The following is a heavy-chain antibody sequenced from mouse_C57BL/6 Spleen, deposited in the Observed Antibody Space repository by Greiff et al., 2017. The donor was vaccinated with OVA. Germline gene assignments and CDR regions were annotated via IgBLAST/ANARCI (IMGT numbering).Heavy chain of an antibody. CDR3: ARWYYGSSLYAMDY. J-gene: IGHJ4*01. D-gene: IGHD1-1*01. CDR2: IYPGSGTT. Sequence: QVQLQQSGAELVRPGASVKLSCTASGYTFTDYYINWVKQRPGQGLEWIASIYPGSGTTYYTEKFKGKATLTAEKSSSTAYMQLSSLTSEDSAVYFCARWYYGSSLYAMDYWGQGTSVTVSS. CDR1: GYTFTDYY. V-gene: IGHV1-76*01.